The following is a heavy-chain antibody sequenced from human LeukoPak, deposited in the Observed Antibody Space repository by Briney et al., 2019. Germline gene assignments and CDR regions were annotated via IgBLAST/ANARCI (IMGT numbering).Heavy chain of an antibody. J-gene: IGHJ5*02. D-gene: IGHD6-13*01. V-gene: IGHV1-18*01. Sequence: ASVKVSCKASGYTFTSYGISWVRQAPGQGLEWMGWISAYNGNTNYAQKLRGRVTMTTDTSTSTAYMELRSLRSDDTAVYYCARGYSSSWYLGGARFDPWGQGTLVTVSS. CDR1: GYTFTSYG. CDR3: ARGYSSSWYLGGARFDP. CDR2: ISAYNGNT.